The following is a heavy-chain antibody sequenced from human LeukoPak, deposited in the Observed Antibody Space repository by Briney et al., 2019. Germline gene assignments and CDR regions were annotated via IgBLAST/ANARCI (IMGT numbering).Heavy chain of an antibody. Sequence: SETLSLTCTVSGGSIRSGDYYWSWVRQPAGKGLEWIGRIHTSGTTYYNPSLKSRVTVSVDTSKNQFSLKLSSVTAADTAVYYCARGTPERGYGDVYFDYWGQGTLVTVSS. D-gene: IGHD4-17*01. CDR3: ARGTPERGYGDVYFDY. CDR1: GGSIRSGDYY. V-gene: IGHV4-61*02. J-gene: IGHJ4*02. CDR2: IHTSGTT.